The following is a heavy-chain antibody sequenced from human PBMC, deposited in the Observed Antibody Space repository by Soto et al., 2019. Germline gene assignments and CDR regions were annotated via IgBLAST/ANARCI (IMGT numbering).Heavy chain of an antibody. V-gene: IGHV3-11*06. Sequence: PGGSLRLSCAASGFTFSDYYMSWIRQAPGKGLEWVSYISSSSSYTNYADSVKGRFTISRDNAKNSLYLQMNSLRDEDTALYYCARVPLPFSTIGPRPSGMDVCGQGTTVTVSS. CDR1: GFTFSDYY. J-gene: IGHJ6*02. D-gene: IGHD6-6*01. CDR2: ISSSSSYT. CDR3: ARVPLPFSTIGPRPSGMDV.